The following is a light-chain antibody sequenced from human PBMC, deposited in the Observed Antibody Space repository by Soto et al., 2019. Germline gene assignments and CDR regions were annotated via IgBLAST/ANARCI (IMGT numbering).Light chain of an antibody. Sequence: QSALTQPRSVSGSPGQSVTISCTGTSSDVGGYKYVSWYQQHPGKVPNLIIYDVSERPSGVPDRFSGSKSGNTASLSSSGLQDEYEADYYCCSYAGSYTVLFGGGTKLTVL. CDR1: SSDVGGYKY. CDR3: CSYAGSYTVL. J-gene: IGLJ2*01. CDR2: DVS. V-gene: IGLV2-11*01.